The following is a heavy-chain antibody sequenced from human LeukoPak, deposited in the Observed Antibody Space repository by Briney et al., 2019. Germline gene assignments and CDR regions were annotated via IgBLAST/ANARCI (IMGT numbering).Heavy chain of an antibody. CDR2: ISAYNGNT. CDR3: ARALVDGYKELGY. Sequence: ASVKVSCKASGYTFTTYGITWVRQPPGQGLEWMGWISAYNGNTNYAQKLQGRVTMTTDTSTSTAYMELRSLRSDDTAVYYCARALVDGYKELGYWGQGTLVTVSS. CDR1: GYTFTTYG. V-gene: IGHV1-18*01. J-gene: IGHJ4*02. D-gene: IGHD5-24*01.